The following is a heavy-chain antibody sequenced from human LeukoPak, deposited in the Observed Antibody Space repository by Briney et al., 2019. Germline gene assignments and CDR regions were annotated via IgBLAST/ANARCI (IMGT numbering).Heavy chain of an antibody. J-gene: IGHJ5*02. CDR2: IYYSGST. V-gene: IGHV4-59*08. Sequence: SETLSLTCSVSGGSITSYHWSWIRQPPGKGLEWIGYIYYSGSTNYNPSLKSRVTISVDTSKNQFSLKMSSVTAADTAVYYCARQRYSTYWFDPWGQGTLVTVSS. D-gene: IGHD6-13*01. CDR3: ARQRYSTYWFDP. CDR1: GGSITSYH.